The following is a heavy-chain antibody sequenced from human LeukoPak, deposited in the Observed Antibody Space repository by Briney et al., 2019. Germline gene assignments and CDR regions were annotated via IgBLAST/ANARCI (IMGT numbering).Heavy chain of an antibody. D-gene: IGHD1-14*01. Sequence: SETLSLTCTVSGGSISSYYWSWIRQPPGKGLEWIGEINHSGSTNYNPSLKSRVTISVDTSKNQFSLKLSSVTATDTAVYYCARHPFFNPFDYWGLGTLVTVSS. J-gene: IGHJ4*02. CDR1: GGSISSYY. CDR3: ARHPFFNPFDY. V-gene: IGHV4-59*08. CDR2: INHSGST.